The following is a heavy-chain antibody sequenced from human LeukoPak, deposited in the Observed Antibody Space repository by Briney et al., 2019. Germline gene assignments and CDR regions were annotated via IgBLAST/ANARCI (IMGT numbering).Heavy chain of an antibody. CDR2: ISCSSGSI. CDR3: AKDKGIYSGSYTGYFDY. CDR1: GFTFDDYA. D-gene: IGHD1-26*01. J-gene: IGHJ4*02. V-gene: IGHV3-9*01. Sequence: GRSLRLSCAASGFTFDDYAMHWVRQAPGKGLEWVSGISCSSGSIDYADSVKGLFTTSRDNAKNSLYLQMNSLRAEDTALYYCAKDKGIYSGSYTGYFDYWGQGTLVTVSS.